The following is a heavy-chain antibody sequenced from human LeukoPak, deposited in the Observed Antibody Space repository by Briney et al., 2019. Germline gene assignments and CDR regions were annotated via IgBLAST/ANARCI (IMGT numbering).Heavy chain of an antibody. D-gene: IGHD6-19*01. CDR3: AKVGVLIAVAGIDY. V-gene: IGHV3-74*01. CDR1: GFTFSSYW. CDR2: INSDGSST. J-gene: IGHJ4*02. Sequence: GGSLRLSCAASGFTFSSYWMHWVRQAPGKGLVWVSRINSDGSSTSYADSVKGRFTISRDNSKNTLYLQMNSLRAEDTAVYYCAKVGVLIAVAGIDYWGQGTLVTVSS.